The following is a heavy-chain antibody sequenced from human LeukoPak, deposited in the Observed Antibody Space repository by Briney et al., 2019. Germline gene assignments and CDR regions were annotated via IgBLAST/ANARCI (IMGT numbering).Heavy chain of an antibody. CDR1: GFTFSSYS. CDR2: ISSSSSYI. CDR3: AKDRRGAFDI. J-gene: IGHJ3*02. Sequence: GGSLRLSCAASGFTFSSYSMNWVRQAPGKGLEGVSSISSSSSYIYYADSVKGRFTISRDNAKNSLYLQMNSLRAEDTAVYYCAKDRRGAFDIWGQGTMVTVSS. V-gene: IGHV3-21*04.